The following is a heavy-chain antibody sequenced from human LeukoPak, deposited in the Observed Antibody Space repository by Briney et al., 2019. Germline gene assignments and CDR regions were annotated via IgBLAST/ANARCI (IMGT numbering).Heavy chain of an antibody. CDR2: IYYNGSP. D-gene: IGHD3-10*01. J-gene: IGHJ5*02. CDR3: ARRGGSRGNWFDP. CDR1: GGSLSSNNYY. V-gene: IGHV4-39*01. Sequence: PSETLSLTCTVSGGSLSSNNYYWGWIRQPPGKGLEWIGSIYYNGSPYYNPSLKSRVTISVDTSKNQFSLRLNSVTAADTAVYYCARRGGSRGNWFDPWGQGTLVTVSS.